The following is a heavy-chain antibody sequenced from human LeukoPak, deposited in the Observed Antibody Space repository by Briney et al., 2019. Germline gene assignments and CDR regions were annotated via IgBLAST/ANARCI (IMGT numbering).Heavy chain of an antibody. CDR3: ARDDKYSSGWYLS. CDR1: GYTFTSYY. V-gene: IGHV1-2*02. J-gene: IGHJ4*02. Sequence: VASVKVSCKASGYTFTSYYMHWVRQAPGQGLEWMGWINPNSGGTNYAQKFQGRVTMTRDTSISTAYMELSRLRSDDTAVYYCARDDKYSSGWYLSWGQGTLVTVSS. D-gene: IGHD6-19*01. CDR2: INPNSGGT.